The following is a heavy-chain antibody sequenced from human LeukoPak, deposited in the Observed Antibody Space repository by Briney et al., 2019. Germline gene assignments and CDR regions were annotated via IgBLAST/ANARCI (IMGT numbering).Heavy chain of an antibody. D-gene: IGHD6-13*01. CDR3: ARGALAAAGSYDY. CDR2: ISYDGSNK. CDR1: GFTFSSYA. J-gene: IGHJ4*02. V-gene: IGHV3-30-3*01. Sequence: GGSLRLSCAASGFTFSSYAMHWVRQAPGKGLEWVAVISYDGSNKYYADFVKGRFTISRDNSKNTLYLQMNSLRAEDTAVYYCARGALAAAGSYDYWGQGTLVTVSS.